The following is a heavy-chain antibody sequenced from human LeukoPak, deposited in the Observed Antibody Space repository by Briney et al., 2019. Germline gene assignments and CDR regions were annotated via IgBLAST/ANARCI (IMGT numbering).Heavy chain of an antibody. V-gene: IGHV3-48*01. CDR1: GFTFSSHS. D-gene: IGHD3-10*01. Sequence: GGSLRLSCAASGFTFSSHSMNWVRQAPGKGLEWVSYMRSTSSTIYYADSVKGRFTISTDNANNSLYLQMNSLRAEDTAVYYCARGHYGSGSYYNSYYYYMDVWGKGTTVTISS. CDR2: MRSTSSTI. J-gene: IGHJ6*03. CDR3: ARGHYGSGSYYNSYYYYMDV.